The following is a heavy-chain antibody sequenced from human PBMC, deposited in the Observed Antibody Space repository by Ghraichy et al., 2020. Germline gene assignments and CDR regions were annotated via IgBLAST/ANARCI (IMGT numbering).Heavy chain of an antibody. CDR1: GGSISSSNW. CDR3: AREVLLWFGESYYFDY. J-gene: IGHJ4*02. D-gene: IGHD3-10*01. V-gene: IGHV4-4*02. Sequence: SETLSLTCAVSGGSISSSNWWSWVRQPPGKGLEWIGEIYHSGSTNYNPSLKSRVTISVDKSKNQFSLKLSSVTAADTAVYYCAREVLLWFGESYYFDYWGQGTLVTVSS. CDR2: IYHSGST.